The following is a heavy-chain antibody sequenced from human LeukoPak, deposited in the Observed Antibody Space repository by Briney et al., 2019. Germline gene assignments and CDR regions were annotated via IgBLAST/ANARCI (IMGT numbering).Heavy chain of an antibody. J-gene: IGHJ4*02. CDR1: CYTFTGYY. CDR2: INPNSGGT. CDR3: ARGSDTDSGISLIDY. D-gene: IGHD1-26*01. V-gene: IGHV1-2*06. Sequence: ASVKVSCKAACYTFTGYYMHWVRQAPGQGLEWMGRINPNSGGTNYAQKFQGRVTMTRDTSISTAYMELSRLRSDDTAVYYCARGSDTDSGISLIDYWGQGTLVTVSS.